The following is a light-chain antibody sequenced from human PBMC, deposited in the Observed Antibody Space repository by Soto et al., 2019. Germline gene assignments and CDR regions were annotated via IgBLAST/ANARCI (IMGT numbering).Light chain of an antibody. CDR1: HSIRYW. CDR3: QQIDRYPFT. Sequence: DIQMTQSPSTLSASVGDRATITCRASHSIRYWLAWFQQKAGKAPKLLIYEASRLESGVPSRIRGSGSGTEFTLTISSLQPDDFDTYYCQQIDRYPFTFGGGTKVDIK. V-gene: IGKV1-5*03. CDR2: EAS. J-gene: IGKJ4*01.